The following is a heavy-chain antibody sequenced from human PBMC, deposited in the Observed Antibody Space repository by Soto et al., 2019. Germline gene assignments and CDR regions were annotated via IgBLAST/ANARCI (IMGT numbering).Heavy chain of an antibody. V-gene: IGHV3-23*01. CDR2: IGTSGGDT. J-gene: IGHJ4*02. CDR3: IKSSRTLGDS. D-gene: IGHD6-13*01. Sequence: EVQLLESGGGLVQPGGSLRLSCAASGFTFSNFAMSWVRQAPGKGLEWVSAIGTSGGDTYYADSVKGRFTISRDNSKNTLYLQLSGRRAEDTAVYYAIKSSRTLGDSWGQGTLVTVSS. CDR1: GFTFSNFA.